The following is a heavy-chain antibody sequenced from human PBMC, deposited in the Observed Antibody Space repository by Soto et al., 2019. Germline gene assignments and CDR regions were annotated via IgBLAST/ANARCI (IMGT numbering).Heavy chain of an antibody. D-gene: IGHD3-22*01. CDR1: GYSFTSYW. V-gene: IGHV5-51*01. CDR3: ARLSHYYDSSGYETNAFDV. CDR2: IYPDDSDT. Sequence: PGESLKISCKGSGYSFTSYWIAWVRQMPGKGLEWMGIIYPDDSDTSYSPSFQGQVTISADNSISTAYLQWSSLKASDTATYYCARLSHYYDSSGYETNAFDVWGQGTMVTVSS. J-gene: IGHJ3*01.